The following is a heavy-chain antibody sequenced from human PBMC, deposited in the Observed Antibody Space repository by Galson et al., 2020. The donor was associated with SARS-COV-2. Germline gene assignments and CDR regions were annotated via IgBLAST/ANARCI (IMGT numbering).Heavy chain of an antibody. CDR3: ARDRKPGYYDILSTYYLGRPILIDY. CDR1: GFIFSSYE. CDR2: ISSSDSTR. J-gene: IGHJ4*02. D-gene: IGHD3-9*01. Sequence: GGSLRLSCAASGFIFSSYEMNWVRQAPGKGLEWVSYISSSDSTRHYADSVKGRFPISRDNAKNSLYLQMNSLRAEDTAVYYCARDRKPGYYDILSTYYLGRPILIDYWGQGTLVTVSS. V-gene: IGHV3-48*03.